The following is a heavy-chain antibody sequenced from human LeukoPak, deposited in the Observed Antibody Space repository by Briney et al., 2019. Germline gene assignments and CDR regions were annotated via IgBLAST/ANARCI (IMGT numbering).Heavy chain of an antibody. CDR3: ARAGLVGATFFDY. V-gene: IGHV1-69*05. CDR1: GGTFSSYA. J-gene: IGHJ4*02. CDR2: IIPIFGTA. D-gene: IGHD1-26*01. Sequence: SVKVSRKASGGTFSSYAISWVRQAPGQGLEWMGGIIPIFGTANYAQKFQGRVTITTDESTSTAYMELSSLRSEDTAVYYCARAGLVGATFFDYWGQGTLVTVSS.